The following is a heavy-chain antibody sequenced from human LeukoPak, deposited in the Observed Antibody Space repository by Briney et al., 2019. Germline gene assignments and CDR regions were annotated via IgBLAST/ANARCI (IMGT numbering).Heavy chain of an antibody. CDR3: ARDPSPGFWSCYYYY. J-gene: IGHJ4*02. V-gene: IGHV3-30-3*01. Sequence: GGSLRLSCVASGLPFSSYAMHWVRHAPGKGLEWVAVISYDGSNKYYADSVKGRFTISRDNSKNTLYLQMNSLRAEDTAVYYCARDPSPGFWSCYYYYWGQGTLVTVSS. CDR1: GLPFSSYA. D-gene: IGHD3-3*01. CDR2: ISYDGSNK.